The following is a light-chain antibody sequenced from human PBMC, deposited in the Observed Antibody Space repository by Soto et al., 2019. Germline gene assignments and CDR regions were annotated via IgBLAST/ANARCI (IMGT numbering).Light chain of an antibody. J-gene: IGKJ5*01. CDR1: QDIAKN. CDR2: DAS. Sequence: IQMTQSPSSLSASVGDRVTITCQASQDIAKNLNLYQQKPGKEPKLLIYDASSLQTGVPSRFSGRGSATPFTFALSILQSKDIATYYCQQYDNLLPITFGQGTRLEIK. CDR3: QQYDNLLPIT. V-gene: IGKV1-33*01.